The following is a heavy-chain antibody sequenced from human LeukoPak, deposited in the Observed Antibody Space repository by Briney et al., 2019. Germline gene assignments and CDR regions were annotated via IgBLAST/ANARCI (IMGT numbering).Heavy chain of an antibody. CDR1: GGTFSSYA. Sequence: GSSVTVSCKASGGTFSSYAISWVRQAPGQGLEWMGRIIPILGIANYAQKFQGRVTITADKSTSTAYMELSSLRSEDTAVYYCARGLTAHHGGTYWGQGTLVTVSS. V-gene: IGHV1-69*04. J-gene: IGHJ4*02. CDR2: IIPILGIA. D-gene: IGHD3-16*01. CDR3: ARGLTAHHGGTY.